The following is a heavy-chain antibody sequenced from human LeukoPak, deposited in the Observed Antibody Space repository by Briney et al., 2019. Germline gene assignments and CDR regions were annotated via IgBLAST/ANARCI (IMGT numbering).Heavy chain of an antibody. V-gene: IGHV3-30*02. J-gene: IGHJ6*03. D-gene: IGHD3-10*01. CDR2: IRYDGSNK. Sequence: GGSLRLSCAASGFTFSSYGMHWVRQAPGKGLEWVAFIRYDGSNKYYADSVKGRFTISRDNSKNTPYLQMNSLRAEDTAVYYCAKVGSLAFYYMDVWGKGTTVTVSS. CDR1: GFTFSSYG. CDR3: AKVGSLAFYYMDV.